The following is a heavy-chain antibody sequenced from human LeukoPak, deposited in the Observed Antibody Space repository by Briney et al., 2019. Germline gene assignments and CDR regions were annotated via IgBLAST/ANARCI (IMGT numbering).Heavy chain of an antibody. J-gene: IGHJ3*02. D-gene: IGHD2/OR15-2a*01. CDR1: GASVRSDH. V-gene: IGHV4-59*02. CDR2: MHGSGSP. Sequence: PSETLTLTCTVSGASVRSDHWNWIWQPPGKGLEWIAYMHGSGSPNYNPSLASRLTLSVDATENLLSLKLTSVTAADTAVYFCARDLSVNAFDIWGQGTLVTVSS. CDR3: ARDLSVNAFDI.